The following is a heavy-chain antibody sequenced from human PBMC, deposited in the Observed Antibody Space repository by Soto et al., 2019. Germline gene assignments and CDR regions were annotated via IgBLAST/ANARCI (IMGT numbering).Heavy chain of an antibody. J-gene: IGHJ4*02. CDR2: VFPGDSET. V-gene: IGHV5-51*01. Sequence: GASLKISCQVSGYTFTNYWVAWVRQMPGKGLEWMGIVFPGDSETRYSPSFQGQVTFSADQSTSTAFLKWNSLRASDTAVYYCARRKLHCGGGSCYGTNGLDYWGQGTKVTVSS. CDR1: GYTFTNYW. CDR3: ARRKLHCGGGSCYGTNGLDY. D-gene: IGHD2-15*01.